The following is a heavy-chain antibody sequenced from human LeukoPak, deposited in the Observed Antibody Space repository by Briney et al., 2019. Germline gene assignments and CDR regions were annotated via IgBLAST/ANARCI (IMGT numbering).Heavy chain of an antibody. Sequence: SETPSLTCAVSDYSISSAYYWGWIRQPPGKGLEWIGSIYHSGSTDYNPSLKSRVTISVDTSKNQFSLKLRSVTAADTAVYYCARDQAYCGGDCYFDFWGQGTLVTVSS. J-gene: IGHJ4*02. CDR1: DYSISSAYY. CDR2: IYHSGST. D-gene: IGHD2-21*02. CDR3: ARDQAYCGGDCYFDF. V-gene: IGHV4-38-2*02.